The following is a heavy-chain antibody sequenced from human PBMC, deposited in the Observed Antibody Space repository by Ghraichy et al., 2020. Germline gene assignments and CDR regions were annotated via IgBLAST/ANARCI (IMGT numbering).Heavy chain of an antibody. V-gene: IGHV3-7*01. CDR2: IKNDGSET. D-gene: IGHD5-24*01. CDR3: ARDWRDGYDGNFDY. J-gene: IGHJ4*02. Sequence: GGSLRLSCSASGFTFSSYWMSWVRQAPGKALEWVANIKNDGSETHYVDSVEGRFAISRDNAKNSLYLQMTSLRAEDTAVYYCARDWRDGYDGNFDYWGQGTLVTVSS. CDR1: GFTFSSYW.